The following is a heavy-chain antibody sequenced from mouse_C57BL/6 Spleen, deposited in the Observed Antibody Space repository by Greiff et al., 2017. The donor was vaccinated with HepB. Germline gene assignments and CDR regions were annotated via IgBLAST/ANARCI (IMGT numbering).Heavy chain of an antibody. CDR2: INPYNGGT. CDR1: GYTFTDYY. D-gene: IGHD2-2*01. CDR3: ARDYGYDRVYFDY. J-gene: IGHJ2*01. Sequence: VQLQQSGPVLVKPGASVKMSCKASGYTFTDYYMNWVKQSHGKSLEWIGVINPYNGGTSYNQKFKGKATLTVDKSSSTAYMELNSLTSEDSAVYYCARDYGYDRVYFDYWGQGTTLTVSS. V-gene: IGHV1-19*01.